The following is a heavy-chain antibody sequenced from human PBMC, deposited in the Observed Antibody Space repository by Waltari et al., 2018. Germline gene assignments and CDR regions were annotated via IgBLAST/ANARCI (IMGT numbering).Heavy chain of an antibody. Sequence: QVQLQESGPGLVKPSETLSLTCDVSGYSINSGYYRGGTRQSPGKGLEWVATLYHSGTTFYNPSLNSRVTTSMDTSKNQFSLKLKSVTAADTAVYYCTRQVLGYCTSAACRRLESWGQGKLVTVSS. CDR1: GYSINSGYY. CDR3: TRQVLGYCTSAACRRLES. J-gene: IGHJ4*02. CDR2: LYHSGTT. D-gene: IGHD2-8*02. V-gene: IGHV4-38-2*01.